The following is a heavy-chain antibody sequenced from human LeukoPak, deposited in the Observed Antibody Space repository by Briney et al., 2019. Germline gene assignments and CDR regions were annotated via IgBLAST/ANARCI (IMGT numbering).Heavy chain of an antibody. Sequence: SVKVSCKASGGTFSSYTISWVRQAPGQGLEWMGRIIPILGIANYAQKFQGRVTITADKSTSTAYMELSSLRSEDTAVYYCAKGRYCSGGSCYPHFDYWGQGTLVTVSS. J-gene: IGHJ4*02. D-gene: IGHD2-15*01. CDR2: IIPILGIA. CDR3: AKGRYCSGGSCYPHFDY. V-gene: IGHV1-69*02. CDR1: GGTFSSYT.